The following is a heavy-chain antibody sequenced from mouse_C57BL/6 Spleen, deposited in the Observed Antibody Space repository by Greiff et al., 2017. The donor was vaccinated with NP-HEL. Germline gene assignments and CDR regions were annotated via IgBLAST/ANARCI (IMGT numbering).Heavy chain of an antibody. V-gene: IGHV1-82*01. D-gene: IGHD1-1*01. CDR3: ARRYGSYYFDY. Sequence: VQLQQSGPELVKPGASVPISFPASGYAFSSSWMNWVKQRPGKGLEWIGRIYPGDGDTHYNGKFKGKATLTADKSSSTAYMQLSSLTSEDSAVYFCARRYGSYYFDYWGQGTTLTVSS. CDR2: IYPGDGDT. J-gene: IGHJ2*01. CDR1: GYAFSSSW.